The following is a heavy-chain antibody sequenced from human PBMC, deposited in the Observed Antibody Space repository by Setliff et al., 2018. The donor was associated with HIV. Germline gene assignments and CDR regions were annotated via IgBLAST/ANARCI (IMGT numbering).Heavy chain of an antibody. J-gene: IGHJ4*02. V-gene: IGHV5-51*01. CDR2: IYPGDSDT. CDR1: GYTFSTRW. Sequence: GESLKISCKTSGYTFSTRWIGWVRQRPGKGLEWLGIIYPGDSDTRYNPSFEGQVTVSADKTITTAYLQLTSLKASDTAMYFCARLPYYVSGGVFDHWGKGTLVTVSS. CDR3: ARLPYYVSGGVFDH. D-gene: IGHD3-10*01.